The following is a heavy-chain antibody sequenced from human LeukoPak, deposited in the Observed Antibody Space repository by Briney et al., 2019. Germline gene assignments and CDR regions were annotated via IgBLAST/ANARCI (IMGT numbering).Heavy chain of an antibody. D-gene: IGHD3-22*01. V-gene: IGHV4-34*01. Sequence: SETLSLTCAVYSGSFSGYYWSWIRQPPGKGLEWIGEINHSGSTNYNPFLKSRVTISVDTSKNQFSLKLSSVTAADTAVYYCARGPNIAMIVVVTFDYWGQGTLVTVSS. CDR1: SGSFSGYY. CDR3: ARGPNIAMIVVVTFDY. CDR2: INHSGST. J-gene: IGHJ4*02.